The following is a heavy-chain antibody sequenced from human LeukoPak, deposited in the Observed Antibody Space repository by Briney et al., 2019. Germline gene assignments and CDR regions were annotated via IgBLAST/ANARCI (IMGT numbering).Heavy chain of an antibody. CDR1: GGSISSSSYY. Sequence: SETLSLTCTVSGGSISSSSYYWGWIRQPPGKGLEWIGSIYYSGSTYYNPSLKSRVTISVDTSKNQFSLKLSSVTAADTAVYYCARIPRDFRLDYWGQGTLVTVSS. J-gene: IGHJ4*02. V-gene: IGHV4-39*01. CDR3: ARIPRDFRLDY. D-gene: IGHD3-16*01. CDR2: IYYSGST.